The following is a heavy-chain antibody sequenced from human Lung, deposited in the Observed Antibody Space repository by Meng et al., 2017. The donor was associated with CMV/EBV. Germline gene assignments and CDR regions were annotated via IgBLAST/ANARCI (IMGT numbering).Heavy chain of an antibody. J-gene: IGHJ4*02. V-gene: IGHV4-4*02. CDR1: GGSISSNNW. D-gene: IGHD3-10*01. Sequence: AVSGGSISSNNWWSWGRQPPGKGLEWVGKIYHSGSTNYNPSLKSRVTISVDKSKNQFSLKLSSVTAADTAMYYCARVIYYGSGIFDYWGQGTLVTVSS. CDR2: IYHSGST. CDR3: ARVIYYGSGIFDY.